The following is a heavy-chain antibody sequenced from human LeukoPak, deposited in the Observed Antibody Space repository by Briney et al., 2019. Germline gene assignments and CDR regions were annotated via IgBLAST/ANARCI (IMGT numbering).Heavy chain of an antibody. CDR1: GGSISSYY. V-gene: IGHV4-59*01. Sequence: SETLSLTCTVSGGSISSYYWSWIRRPPGKGLEWIGYIYYSGSTNYNPSLKSRVTISVDTSKNQFSLKLSSVTAADTAVYYCARGGGYGDSGDYWVQGTLVTVSS. D-gene: IGHD4-17*01. CDR3: ARGGGYGDSGDY. J-gene: IGHJ4*02. CDR2: IYYSGST.